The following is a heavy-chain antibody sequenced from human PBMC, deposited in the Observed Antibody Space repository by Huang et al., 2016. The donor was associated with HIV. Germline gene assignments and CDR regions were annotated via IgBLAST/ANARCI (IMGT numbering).Heavy chain of an antibody. J-gene: IGHJ6*02. CDR2: VNDSGAT. CDR3: ARQWTILEWLLGLDV. D-gene: IGHD3-3*01. V-gene: IGHV4-34*02. Sequence: QMQLQQRGAGLLKPSETLSLTCGVSGGSFTGNYLTWIRQAPGKGLEWIGEVNDSGATNYIPSLNGRVTISLDKSNRELSLNLRSVTAADTAVYDCARQWTILEWLLGLDVWGQGTTVIVSS. CDR1: GGSFTGNY.